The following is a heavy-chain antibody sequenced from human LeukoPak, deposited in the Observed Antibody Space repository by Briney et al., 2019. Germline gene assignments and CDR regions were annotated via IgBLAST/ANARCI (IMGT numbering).Heavy chain of an antibody. D-gene: IGHD2-15*01. V-gene: IGHV4-39*07. CDR3: ARGPPRCSGGSCYTLYYYYYMDV. Sequence: SETLSLTCTISGGSISSSSYYWGWIRQPPGKGLEWIGSIYYSGCTYYNPSLKSRVTISVDMSKNQFSLKLSSVTAADTAVYYCARGPPRCSGGSCYTLYYYYYMDVWGKGTTVTISS. CDR1: GGSISSSSYY. CDR2: IYYSGCT. J-gene: IGHJ6*03.